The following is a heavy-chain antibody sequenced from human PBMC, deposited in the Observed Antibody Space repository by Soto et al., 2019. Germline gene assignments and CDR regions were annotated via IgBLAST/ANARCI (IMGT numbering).Heavy chain of an antibody. CDR3: VKVDWYSVDC. CDR2: IGAKGDAT. J-gene: IGHJ4*02. V-gene: IGHV3-64D*06. D-gene: IGHD2-21*02. Sequence: PGGDLRLCCSDSGFTFQNNVIHWVRQAARKRFEYCCAIGAKGDATYEDSVKGLFSICRDVSEIALFLQMTNVTFEDTATYFCVKVDWYSVDCWGQGALVTVSS. CDR1: GFTFQNNV.